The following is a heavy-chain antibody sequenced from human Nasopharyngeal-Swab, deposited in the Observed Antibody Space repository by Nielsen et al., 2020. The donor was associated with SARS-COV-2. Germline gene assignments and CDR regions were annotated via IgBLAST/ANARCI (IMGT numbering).Heavy chain of an antibody. CDR3: ARDLSSIWTSGLGV. Sequence: GGSLRLSCAASGFTFSAHYMDWVRQAPGKGLEWVGRSRNNAHRYTTEYAASVKGRFTISRDDSKNSLYLQMSSLRTEDTALYYCARDLSSIWTSGLGVWGQGTTVIVSS. J-gene: IGHJ6*02. CDR1: GFTFSAHY. V-gene: IGHV3-72*01. CDR2: SRNNAHRYTT. D-gene: IGHD6-13*01.